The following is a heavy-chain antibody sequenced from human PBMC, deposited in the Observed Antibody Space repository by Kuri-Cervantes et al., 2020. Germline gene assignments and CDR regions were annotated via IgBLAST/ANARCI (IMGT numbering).Heavy chain of an antibody. J-gene: IGHJ4*02. Sequence: GESLKISCAASGFTVSSNYMSWVRQAPGKGLEWVSVIYSGGSTYYADSVKGRFTISRDNAKNSLYLQMNSLRAEDTAVYYCARAGDYGSFGYWGQGTLVTVSS. CDR3: ARAGDYGSFGY. CDR2: IYSGGST. V-gene: IGHV3-66*01. D-gene: IGHD4-17*01. CDR1: GFTVSSNY.